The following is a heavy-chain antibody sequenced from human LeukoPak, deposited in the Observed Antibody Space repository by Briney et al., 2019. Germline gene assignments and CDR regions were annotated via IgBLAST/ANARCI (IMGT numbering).Heavy chain of an antibody. Sequence: SVKVSCKASEGTFSSYAISWVRQAPGQGLEWMGRIIPIFGTANYAQKFRGRVTITTDESTSTAYMELSSLRSEDTAVYYCARGPMTGYYKLLDYWGQGTLVTVSS. D-gene: IGHD3-9*01. J-gene: IGHJ4*02. CDR2: IIPIFGTA. CDR1: EGTFSSYA. CDR3: ARGPMTGYYKLLDY. V-gene: IGHV1-69*05.